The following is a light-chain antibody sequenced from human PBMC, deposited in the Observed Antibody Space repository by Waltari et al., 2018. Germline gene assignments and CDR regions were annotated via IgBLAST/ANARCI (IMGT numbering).Light chain of an antibody. CDR3: NSRDNSINHRV. Sequence: SSELTQYPAVSVALGQTVRITCHVDSLRTYYGRWYQQKPGQAPIIIVSGRNNRPSGIPDRFSGSSSGNTASLTIAGAQAEDEAVYYYNSRDNSINHRVFGGGTKLTVL. CDR2: GRN. J-gene: IGLJ2*01. V-gene: IGLV3-19*01. CDR1: SLRTYY.